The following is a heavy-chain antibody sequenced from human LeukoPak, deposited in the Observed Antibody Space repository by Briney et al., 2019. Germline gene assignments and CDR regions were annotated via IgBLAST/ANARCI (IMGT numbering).Heavy chain of an antibody. J-gene: IGHJ4*02. CDR1: GFTLTDHY. CDR3: VREGEGPLSKDFDY. V-gene: IGHV1-2*02. Sequence: ASVKVSCKSSGFTLTDHYIHWVRQGPGQGLEWMGYIGPHSTFTSSPQEFQGRVTRTRDASMSTAYMELTRLTSDDTAVYYCVREGEGPLSKDFDYWGQGTLVTVSS. D-gene: IGHD2/OR15-2a*01. CDR2: IGPHSTFT.